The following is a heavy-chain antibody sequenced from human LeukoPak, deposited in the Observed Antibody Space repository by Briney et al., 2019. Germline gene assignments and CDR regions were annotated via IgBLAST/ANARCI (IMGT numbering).Heavy chain of an antibody. D-gene: IGHD3-10*01. V-gene: IGHV1-46*01. CDR3: AREVGYYGSGSY. CDR1: GYTFTSYC. CDR2: INPSGGST. J-gene: IGHJ4*02. Sequence: GASVKVSCKASGYTFTSYCMHWVRQAPGQGLEWMGIINPSGGSTSYAQKFQGRVTMTRDTSTSTVYMELRSLRSEDTAVYYCAREVGYYGSGSYWGQGTLVTVSS.